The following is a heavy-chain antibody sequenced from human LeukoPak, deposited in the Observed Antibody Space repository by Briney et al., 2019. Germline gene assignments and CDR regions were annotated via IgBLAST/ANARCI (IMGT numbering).Heavy chain of an antibody. CDR3: ARDPPYSSSWYSYMDV. Sequence: TSEPLSLTCAVYGGSFSGYYWSWIRQPPGKGLEWIGEINHSGSTNYNPSLKSRVTISGDTSKNQFSLKLSSVTAADTAVYYCARDPPYSSSWYSYMDVWGKGTTVTVSS. V-gene: IGHV4-34*01. CDR1: GGSFSGYY. CDR2: INHSGST. D-gene: IGHD6-13*01. J-gene: IGHJ6*03.